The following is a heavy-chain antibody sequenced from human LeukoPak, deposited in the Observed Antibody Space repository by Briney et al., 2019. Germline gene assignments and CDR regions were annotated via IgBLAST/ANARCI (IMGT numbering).Heavy chain of an antibody. CDR2: LSAYNGNT. V-gene: IGHV1-18*01. Sequence: GASVKVSCKASGYTFTSYGISWVRQAPRQGLEWMGRLSAYNGNTNYAQKLQGRVTMTTDTSTSTAYMELRSLRSDDTAVYYCARVGAAGTVLGNWFDPWGQGTLVTVSS. D-gene: IGHD6-13*01. CDR3: ARVGAAGTVLGNWFDP. CDR1: GYTFTSYG. J-gene: IGHJ5*02.